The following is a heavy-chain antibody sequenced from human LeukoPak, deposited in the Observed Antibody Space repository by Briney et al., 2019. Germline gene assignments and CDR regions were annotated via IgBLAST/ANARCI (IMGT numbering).Heavy chain of an antibody. CDR3: ARQTAMGRSGDY. D-gene: IGHD5-18*01. J-gene: IGHJ4*02. CDR2: IDPSDSET. CDR1: GYSFTSYW. V-gene: IGHV5-51*01. Sequence: GESLQISCKASGYSFTSYWIGWVRQLPGKGLEWMGIIDPSDSETRYTPSFQGQVTISVDKSLTTAYLQWNSLKASDTAMYYCARQTAMGRSGDYWGQGTLVTVSP.